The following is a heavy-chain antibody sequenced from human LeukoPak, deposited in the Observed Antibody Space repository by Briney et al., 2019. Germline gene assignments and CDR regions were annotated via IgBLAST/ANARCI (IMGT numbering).Heavy chain of an antibody. V-gene: IGHV4-4*07. J-gene: IGHJ4*02. CDR3: ARAPINHDILTGYYRLYYFDY. D-gene: IGHD3-9*01. Sequence: SETLSLTCTVSGGSISSYYWSWIRQPAGKGLEWIGRIYASGSTNYNPSLKSRVTISIDTSKNQFSLKLSSVTAADSAVYYCARAPINHDILTGYYRLYYFDYWGQGTLVTVSS. CDR2: IYASGST. CDR1: GGSISSYY.